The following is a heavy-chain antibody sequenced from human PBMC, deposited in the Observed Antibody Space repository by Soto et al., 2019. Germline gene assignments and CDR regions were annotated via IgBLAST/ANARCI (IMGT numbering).Heavy chain of an antibody. CDR3: TRDRSSYCAGDCYAY. CDR1: GGSFSGYY. D-gene: IGHD2-21*01. CDR2: INHSGST. V-gene: IGHV4-34*01. J-gene: IGHJ4*02. Sequence: SETLSLTCAVYGGSFSGYYWTWIRQPPGTGLEWIGEINHSGSTNYNPSLKSRVTISVDTSKNQFSLKLTSVTAADTAVYYCTRDRSSYCAGDCYAYWGQGTLVTVSS.